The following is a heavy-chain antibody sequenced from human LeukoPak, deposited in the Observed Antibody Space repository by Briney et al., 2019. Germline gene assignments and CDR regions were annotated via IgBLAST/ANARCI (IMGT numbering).Heavy chain of an antibody. D-gene: IGHD2-21*02. CDR3: AREVHCGGDCYSGWFDP. CDR1: GGSIRNGGYY. CDR2: IYYSGST. Sequence: KSSETLSLTCTVSGGSIRNGGYYWSWIRQHPGKGPEWIGYIYYSGSTFYNPSLKSRLTISVDTSKNQFSLNLSSVTAADTAVYYCAREVHCGGDCYSGWFDPWGQGTLVTVSS. V-gene: IGHV4-31*03. J-gene: IGHJ5*02.